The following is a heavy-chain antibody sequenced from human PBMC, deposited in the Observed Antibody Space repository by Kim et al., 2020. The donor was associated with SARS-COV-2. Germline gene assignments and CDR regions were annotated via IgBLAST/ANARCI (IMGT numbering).Heavy chain of an antibody. CDR1: GGSISGYY. CDR3: AGYGIGDGSFPRASFAS. CDR2: IYYTGST. D-gene: IGHD2-21*01. J-gene: IGHJ5*01. V-gene: IGHV4-59*01. Sequence: SETLSLTCTVSGGSISGYYWSWIRQPPRKELEWIGYIYYTGSTSYNPSLRSRVDISLDTSKNQFSLNLSSVPAADPAVYSYAGYGIGDGSFPRASFASWG.